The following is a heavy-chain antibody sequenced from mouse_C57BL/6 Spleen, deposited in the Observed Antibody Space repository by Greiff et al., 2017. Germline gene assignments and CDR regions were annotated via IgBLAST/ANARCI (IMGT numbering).Heavy chain of an antibody. CDR1: GFTFSSYA. CDR3: ARDRLTGTGDYAMDY. V-gene: IGHV5-4*01. D-gene: IGHD4-1*01. CDR2: ISDGGSYT. Sequence: EVMLVESGGGLVKPGGSLKLSCAASGFTFSSYAMSWVRQTSEKRLEWVATISDGGSYTYYPDNVKGRFTISRDNAKNNLYLQMSHLKSEDTAMYYCARDRLTGTGDYAMDYWGQGTSVTVSS. J-gene: IGHJ4*01.